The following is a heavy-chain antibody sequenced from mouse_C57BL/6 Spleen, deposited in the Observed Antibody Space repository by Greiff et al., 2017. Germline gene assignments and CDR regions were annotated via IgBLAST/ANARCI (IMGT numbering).Heavy chain of an antibody. J-gene: IGHJ3*01. V-gene: IGHV14-2*01. CDR1: GFNITDYY. Sequence: EVQLQQSGAELVKPGASVKLSCTASGFNITDYYMHWVKQRTEQGLEWIGRIDPEAGDTKYTAKFKGKATLTADTSSNTAYLQLSSLTSEDSAVYYCAGGGGSWDYWGQGTLVTVSA. D-gene: IGHD6-1*01. CDR2: IDPEAGDT. CDR3: AGGGGSWDY.